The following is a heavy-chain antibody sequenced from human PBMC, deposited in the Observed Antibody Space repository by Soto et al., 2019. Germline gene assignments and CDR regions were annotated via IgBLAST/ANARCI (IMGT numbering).Heavy chain of an antibody. J-gene: IGHJ4*02. CDR2: IIPMFGTA. D-gene: IGHD5-18*01. CDR3: ASGIQLWLRQINNGYSG. V-gene: IGHV1-69*12. Sequence: QVQLVQSGAEVKKPESSVKVSCKAPGGTFSTYAISWVRQAPGQGLEWMGGIIPMFGTANYAQRFQDRVMITADESTNTVYMELSSLRSEDTAVYFCASGIQLWLRQINNGYSGWGQGTLVTVSS. CDR1: GGTFSTYA.